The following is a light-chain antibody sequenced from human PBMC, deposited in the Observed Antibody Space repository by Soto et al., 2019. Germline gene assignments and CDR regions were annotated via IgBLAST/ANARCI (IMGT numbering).Light chain of an antibody. CDR3: SSYTSSSPYV. CDR1: SRDVGGYNY. V-gene: IGLV2-14*01. CDR2: EVS. Sequence: QSVLTQPASVSGSPGQSITISCTGTSRDVGGYNYVSWYQHHPGKAPKLMIYEVSNRPSGVSNRFSGSKSGNTASLTISGLQAEDEADYYCSSYTSSSPYVFGTGTKVTVL. J-gene: IGLJ1*01.